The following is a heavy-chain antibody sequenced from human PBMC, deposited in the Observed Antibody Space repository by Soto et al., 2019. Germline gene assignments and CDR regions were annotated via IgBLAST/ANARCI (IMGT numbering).Heavy chain of an antibody. V-gene: IGHV3-23*01. CDR1: GFTFNNYA. D-gene: IGHD3-10*01. J-gene: IGHJ5*02. Sequence: GGSLRRSCAASGFTFNNYAMSWVRQAPGKGLEWSSAISGNGISTYYADSVRGRFTISRDNSENTLFLQMNRLRADDTAVYYCTRDAISMVRETDNWFDPWGQGTLVTV. CDR2: ISGNGIST. CDR3: TRDAISMVRETDNWFDP.